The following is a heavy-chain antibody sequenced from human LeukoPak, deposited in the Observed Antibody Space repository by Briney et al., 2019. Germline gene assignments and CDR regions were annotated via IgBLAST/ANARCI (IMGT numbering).Heavy chain of an antibody. CDR1: GFTFSSYG. D-gene: IGHD2-2*01. CDR2: ISYDGSNK. CDR3: ARAYCSSTSCSFPGDY. V-gene: IGHV3-30*03. Sequence: GRSLRLSCAASGFTFSSYGMHWVRQAPGKGLEWVAVISYDGSNKYYADSVKGRFTISRDNSKNTLYLQMNSLRAEDTAVYYCARAYCSSTSCSFPGDYWGQGTLVTVSS. J-gene: IGHJ4*02.